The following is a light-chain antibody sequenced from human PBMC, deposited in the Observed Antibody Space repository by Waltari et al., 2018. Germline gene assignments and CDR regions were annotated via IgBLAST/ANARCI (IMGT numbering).Light chain of an antibody. V-gene: IGKV1-5*03. CDR2: KAS. J-gene: IGKJ1*01. Sequence: DIQMTQSPSILSASVRDRVTPTYRVSQNINSWLAWYQQKPGMAPKLLISKASTLESGVPSRFSGSGSGTEFTLTISSLQPDDLATYYCQQYRTNPWAFGQGTKV. CDR3: QQYRTNPWA. CDR1: QNINSW.